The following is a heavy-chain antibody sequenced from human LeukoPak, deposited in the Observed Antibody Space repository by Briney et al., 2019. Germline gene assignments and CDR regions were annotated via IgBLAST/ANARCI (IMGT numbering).Heavy chain of an antibody. J-gene: IGHJ4*02. V-gene: IGHV3-23*01. D-gene: IGHD3-10*01. Sequence: GGSLRLSCAASGFTLNNYAVSWVRQAPGKGLEWVSAISASGGTTYYADSVKGRFTISRDNSKSTLYLQMNSLRAEDTAVYYCAKDRGPLIRGVDYWGQGTLVTVSS. CDR2: ISASGGTT. CDR3: AKDRGPLIRGVDY. CDR1: GFTLNNYA.